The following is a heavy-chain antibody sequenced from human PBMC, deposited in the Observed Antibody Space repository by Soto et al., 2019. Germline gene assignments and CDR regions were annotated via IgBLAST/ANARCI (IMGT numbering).Heavy chain of an antibody. CDR2: INGDGSST. CDR3: ARGARNYYYFDC. J-gene: IGHJ4*02. D-gene: IGHD1-7*01. V-gene: IGHV3-74*01. Sequence: EVQLVESGGGLVQPGGSLRLSCVASGFTFSNYWIHWVRQAPGKGLVWVSRINGDGSSTNYADSAKGQFTISRDNAKNTVYLQMNSLRVEDTAVYYCARGARNYYYFDCWGQGTLVTVSS. CDR1: GFTFSNYW.